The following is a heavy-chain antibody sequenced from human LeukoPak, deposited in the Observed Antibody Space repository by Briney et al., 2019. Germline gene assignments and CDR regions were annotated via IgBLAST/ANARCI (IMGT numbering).Heavy chain of an antibody. CDR1: GSTFSDYY. Sequence: GSLRLSCAASGSTFSDYYMSWIRQAPGKGLEWVSYISSSGSTIYYADSVKGRFTISRDNAKNSLYLQMNSLRAEDTAVYYCARDSYSSSYFDYWGQGTLVTVSS. V-gene: IGHV3-11*01. D-gene: IGHD6-6*01. CDR2: ISSSGSTI. J-gene: IGHJ4*02. CDR3: ARDSYSSSYFDY.